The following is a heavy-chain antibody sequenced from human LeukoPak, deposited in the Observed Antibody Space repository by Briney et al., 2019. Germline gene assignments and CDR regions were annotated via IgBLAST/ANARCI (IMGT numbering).Heavy chain of an antibody. CDR1: GGSFSGYY. V-gene: IGHV4-34*01. CDR3: AYDFWSGPNY. CDR2: INHSGST. J-gene: IGHJ4*02. Sequence: SETLSLTCAVYGGSFSGYYWSWIRQPPGKGLEWIGEINHSGSTNYNPSLKSRVTISVDTSKNQFSLKLSSVTAADTAVYYCAYDFWSGPNYWGQGTLVTVSS. D-gene: IGHD3-3*01.